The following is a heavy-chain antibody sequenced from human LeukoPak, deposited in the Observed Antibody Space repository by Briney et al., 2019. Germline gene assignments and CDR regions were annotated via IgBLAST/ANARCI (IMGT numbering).Heavy chain of an antibody. Sequence: SETLSLTCTVSGGSISSYYWSWIRQPPGKGLEWIGYIYYSGSTNYNPSLKSRVTISVDTSKNQFSLKLSSVTAADTAVYYCARSMVRGVIIWGSWGQGTLVTVSS. J-gene: IGHJ5*02. CDR3: ARSMVRGVIIWGS. CDR1: GGSISSYY. CDR2: IYYSGST. D-gene: IGHD3-10*01. V-gene: IGHV4-59*01.